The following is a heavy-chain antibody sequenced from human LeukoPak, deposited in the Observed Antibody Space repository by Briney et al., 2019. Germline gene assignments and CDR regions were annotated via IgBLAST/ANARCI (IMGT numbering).Heavy chain of an antibody. CDR1: GFTFSSYA. CDR3: AKDRSGSYHAFDI. Sequence: GGSLRLSCAASGFTFSSYAMSWVRQAPGKGLEWVSAISGSGGSTYYADSVKGRFTISRDNSKNTLYLQMNSLRAEDTAVYHCAKDRSGSYHAFDIWGQGTMVTVSS. CDR2: ISGSGGST. V-gene: IGHV3-23*01. J-gene: IGHJ3*02. D-gene: IGHD1-26*01.